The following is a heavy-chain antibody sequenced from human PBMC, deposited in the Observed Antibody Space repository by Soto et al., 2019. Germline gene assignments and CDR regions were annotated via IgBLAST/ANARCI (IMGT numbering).Heavy chain of an antibody. CDR3: ARAPMGATYFDY. J-gene: IGHJ4*02. CDR1: GFTVSSNY. D-gene: IGHD1-26*01. V-gene: IGHV3-53*01. Sequence: EVQLVESGGGLIQPGGSLRLSCAASGFTVSSNYMSWVRQAPGKGLEWVSVIYSGGSTYYAASVQGRFTISRDNSMNTVYIHMNSLRAEDTAVYYCARAPMGATYFDYWGQGTLVTVSS. CDR2: IYSGGST.